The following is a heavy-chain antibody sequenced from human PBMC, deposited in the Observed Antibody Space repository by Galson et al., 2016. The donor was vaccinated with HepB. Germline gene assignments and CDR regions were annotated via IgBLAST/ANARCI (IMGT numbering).Heavy chain of an antibody. V-gene: IGHV4-39*01. CDR2: IYYGGNT. Sequence: SETLSLTCTVSGGSIRGSSYYWGWIRQPPGKGLEWIGSIYYGGNTFYNPSLKSRVTISVDTSKNQFSLKLSYVTAADTAVYYCARHDYGDGDYWGQGTLVTVSS. CDR3: ARHDYGDGDY. J-gene: IGHJ4*02. D-gene: IGHD4-17*01. CDR1: GGSIRGSSYY.